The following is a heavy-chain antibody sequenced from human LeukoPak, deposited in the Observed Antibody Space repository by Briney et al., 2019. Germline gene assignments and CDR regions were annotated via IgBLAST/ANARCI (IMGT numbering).Heavy chain of an antibody. V-gene: IGHV3-9*01. J-gene: IGHJ4*02. CDR3: AKDINDYGEYEAFDY. Sequence: PGRSLRLSCAASGFTFDDYAMHWVRQAPGKGLEWVSGISWNSGSIGYADSVKGRFTISRDNAKNSLYLQMNSLRAEDTALYYCAKDINDYGEYEAFDYWGQGTLVTVSS. D-gene: IGHD4-17*01. CDR2: ISWNSGSI. CDR1: GFTFDDYA.